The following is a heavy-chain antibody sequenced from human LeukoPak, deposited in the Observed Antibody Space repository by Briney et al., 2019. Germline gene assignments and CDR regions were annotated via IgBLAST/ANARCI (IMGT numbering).Heavy chain of an antibody. D-gene: IGHD4-23*01. J-gene: IGHJ4*02. CDR2: IIPILGIA. Sequence: ASVKVSCTASGGTFNSYAISWVRQAPGQGLEWMGRIIPILGIANYAQKFQGRVTITADKSTSTAYMELSSLRSEDTAMYYCARESYSGNPYFDYWGQGTLVTVSS. CDR1: GGTFNSYA. V-gene: IGHV1-69*04. CDR3: ARESYSGNPYFDY.